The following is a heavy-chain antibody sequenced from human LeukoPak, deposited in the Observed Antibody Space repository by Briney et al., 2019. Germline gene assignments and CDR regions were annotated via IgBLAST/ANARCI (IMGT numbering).Heavy chain of an antibody. CDR3: ARDSGSYYPEYFQY. Sequence: GGSLRLSCAASGFSFSNYRMNWVRQAPGKGLEWVSSISSSSSYINYADSVKGRFTISRDNAKKSLYLQMNSLRAEDTAVYYCARDSGSYYPEYFQYWGQGTLVTVSS. D-gene: IGHD1-26*01. V-gene: IGHV3-21*04. CDR1: GFSFSNYR. J-gene: IGHJ1*01. CDR2: ISSSSSYI.